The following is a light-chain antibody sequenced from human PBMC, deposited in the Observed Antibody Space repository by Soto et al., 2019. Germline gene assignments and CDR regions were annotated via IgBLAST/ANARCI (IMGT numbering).Light chain of an antibody. J-gene: IGKJ5*01. V-gene: IGKV1-12*01. Sequence: DIQLTQSPPSVFEPAVERVTFPSRASQDVGKWLAWNQQNPVKAPTLLIHVASSLQSGVPPRYSGSGDGTDFTLTISSRLPEDVATYYCQQANSFTISFGQGTRLVI. CDR2: VAS. CDR1: QDVGKW. CDR3: QQANSFTIS.